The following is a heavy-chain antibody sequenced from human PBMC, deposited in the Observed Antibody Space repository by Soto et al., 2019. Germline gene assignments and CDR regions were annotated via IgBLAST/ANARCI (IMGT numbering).Heavy chain of an antibody. V-gene: IGHV1-2*02. CDR1: GDTFTGYY. D-gene: IGHD5-18*01. CDR3: ARDGGNVDTAMVICC. CDR2: INPNSRGT. J-gene: IGHJ4*02. Sequence: QVQLVQSGAEVKKPGASVKVSCKASGDTFTGYYMHWVRQAPGQGLERMGWINPNSRGTNYAQKFQGRVTMTRDTSIRTAYMELSRLRSDDTAVYYCARDGGNVDTAMVICCWGQGTLVTVSS.